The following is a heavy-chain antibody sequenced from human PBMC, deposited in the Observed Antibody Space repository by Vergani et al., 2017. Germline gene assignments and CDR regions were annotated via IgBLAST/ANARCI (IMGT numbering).Heavy chain of an antibody. J-gene: IGHJ3*02. D-gene: IGHD6-19*01. CDR1: GYTFTSYY. CDR3: ARGGQWLGDGSAFDI. CDR2: INPSGGST. Sequence: QVQLVQSGAEVKKPGASVKVSCKASGYTFTSYYMHWVRQAPGQGLEWMGIINPSGGSTSYAQKFQGRVTMTRDTSTSTVYMELSSLRSEDTAVYYCARGGQWLGDGSAFDIWGQGTMVTVSS. V-gene: IGHV1-46*01.